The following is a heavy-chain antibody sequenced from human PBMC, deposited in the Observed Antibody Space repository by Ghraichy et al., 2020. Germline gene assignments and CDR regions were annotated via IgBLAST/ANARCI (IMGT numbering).Heavy chain of an antibody. V-gene: IGHV3-48*02. J-gene: IGHJ4*02. CDR2: ISSNGGRI. Sequence: LSLTCATSGFTFSSSTMNWVRQAPGKGLEWVSYISSNGGRIYYADSVKGRFTISRNNAENSLYLQMNSLKDEDTAVYYCVSRGGYYSAWHYWGQGTLVIVSS. CDR1: GFTFSSST. CDR3: VSRGGYYSAWHY. D-gene: IGHD6-19*01.